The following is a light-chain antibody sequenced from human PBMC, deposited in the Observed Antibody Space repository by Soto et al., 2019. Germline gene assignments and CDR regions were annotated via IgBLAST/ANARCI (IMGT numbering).Light chain of an antibody. Sequence: EIVLTQSPGTLSLSPGERATLSCRTRQTVSSSYLAWYQQKPGQAPRLLIYGASSRATGIPDRFSGSGSGTDFTLTISTLEPEDFAVYYCQQYGRSWWTFGQGTKVEIK. J-gene: IGKJ1*01. CDR2: GAS. CDR1: QTVSSSY. V-gene: IGKV3-20*01. CDR3: QQYGRSWWT.